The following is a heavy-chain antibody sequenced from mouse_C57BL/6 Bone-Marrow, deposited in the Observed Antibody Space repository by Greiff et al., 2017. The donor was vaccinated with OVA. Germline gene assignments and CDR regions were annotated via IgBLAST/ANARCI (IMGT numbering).Heavy chain of an antibody. V-gene: IGHV14-4*01. Sequence: EVKFQESGAELVRPGASVKLSCTASGFNIKDDYMHWVKQRPEQGLEWIGWIDPENGDTEYASKFQGKATITADTSSNTAYLQLSSLTSEDTAVYYCRMVKGYYFDYWGQGTTLTVSS. CDR1: GFNIKDDY. CDR2: IDPENGDT. D-gene: IGHD2-2*01. J-gene: IGHJ2*01. CDR3: RMVKGYYFDY.